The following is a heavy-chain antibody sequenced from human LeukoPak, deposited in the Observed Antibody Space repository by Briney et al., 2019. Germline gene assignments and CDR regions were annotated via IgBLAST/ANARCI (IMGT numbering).Heavy chain of an antibody. V-gene: IGHV1-18*04. CDR2: ISADNGNT. CDR1: GYTFSSYG. Sequence: ASVKVSCKASGYTFSSYGISWVRQAPGQGLEWMGWISADNGNTNSAQKFQGRVTMTTDTSMSTVYMELRSLRSDDTAVYYCARDPTEGPDYYGMDVWGQGTTVTVSS. D-gene: IGHD4-17*01. J-gene: IGHJ6*02. CDR3: ARDPTEGPDYYGMDV.